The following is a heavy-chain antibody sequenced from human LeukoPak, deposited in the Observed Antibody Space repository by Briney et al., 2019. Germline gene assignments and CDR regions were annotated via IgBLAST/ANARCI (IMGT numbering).Heavy chain of an antibody. V-gene: IGHV1-69*04. CDR3: ARARYCSSTSCYSWFDP. CDR2: IIPIFGIA. Sequence: ASVKVSCKASGGTFSSYAISWVRQAPGQGLEWMGRIIPIFGIANYAQKFQGRVTITADKSTSTAYIELSSLRSEDTAVYYCARARYCSSTSCYSWFDPWGQGTLVTVSS. D-gene: IGHD2-2*02. CDR1: GGTFSSYA. J-gene: IGHJ5*02.